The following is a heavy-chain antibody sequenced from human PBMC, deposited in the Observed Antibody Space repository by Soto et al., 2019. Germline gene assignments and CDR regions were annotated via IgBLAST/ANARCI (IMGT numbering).Heavy chain of an antibody. Sequence: DVQLVESGGGLVQPGGSLRLSCAVSGFTVSNNYMSWVRQAPGKGLEWVSLIYSGGSTYYADSVKGRFTISRDNSKNTLYLQMNSLRAGDTAVYYCTRGPGTTPGGNPWGQGTLVTVSS. CDR3: TRGPGTTPGGNP. D-gene: IGHD1-1*01. J-gene: IGHJ5*02. CDR2: IYSGGST. V-gene: IGHV3-66*01. CDR1: GFTVSNNY.